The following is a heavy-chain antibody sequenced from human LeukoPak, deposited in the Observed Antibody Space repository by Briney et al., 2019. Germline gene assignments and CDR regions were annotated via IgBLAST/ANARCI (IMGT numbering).Heavy chain of an antibody. CDR2: IRHDGTNE. J-gene: IGHJ5*02. CDR1: RLRFSTYG. V-gene: IGHV3-30*02. Sequence: PGGSLRLSCVASRLRFSTYGMHWVRQAPGKGPEWVAYIRHDGTNEHYADSVRGRFTISRDNAKNSLYLQMNSLRAEDTAVYYCARVSPLLWFGELSNWFDPWGQGTLVTVSS. CDR3: ARVSPLLWFGELSNWFDP. D-gene: IGHD3-10*01.